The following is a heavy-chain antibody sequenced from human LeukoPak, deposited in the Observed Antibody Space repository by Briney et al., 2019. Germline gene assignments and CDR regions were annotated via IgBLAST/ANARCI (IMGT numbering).Heavy chain of an antibody. V-gene: IGHV4-34*01. CDR1: GGPFSGYV. D-gene: IGHD3-10*01. CDR2: INNSGTT. J-gene: IGHJ4*02. Sequence: PSETLSLTCAVSGGPFSGYVWSWIRQSSGKGLEWVGEINNSGTTTYNPSLNSRVTISENTSTNQCYLNRSSVTAADTAVNYCARRYYYNLGSFPIDCWGQGTLVTASS. CDR3: ARRYYYNLGSFPIDC.